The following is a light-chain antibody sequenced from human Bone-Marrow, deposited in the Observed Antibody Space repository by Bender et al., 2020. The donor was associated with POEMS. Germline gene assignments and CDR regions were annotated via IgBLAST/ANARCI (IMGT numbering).Light chain of an antibody. V-gene: IGLV3-21*02. CDR1: NIGTKS. Sequence: SYVLTQPPSVSVAPGQTARITCAENNIGTKSVHWYQQRPGQAPVLIVYDDSDRPSGIPERFSGSNSGNTATLTISRVEAGDEADYYCQVWDPSSEHLWVFGGGTKLTVL. CDR3: QVWDPSSEHLWV. J-gene: IGLJ3*02. CDR2: DDS.